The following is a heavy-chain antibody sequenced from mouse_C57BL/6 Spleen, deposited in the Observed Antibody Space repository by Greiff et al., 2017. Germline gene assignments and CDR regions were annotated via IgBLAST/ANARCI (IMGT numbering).Heavy chain of an antibody. J-gene: IGHJ3*01. Sequence: VMLVESGPGLVAPSPSLSITCTVSGFSLTSYGVDWVRQPPGKGLEWLGVIWGGGSTNYNSALMSRLSISKDNSKSQVFLKMNSRQTDDTAMYYCAAYYGYDGFAYWGQGTLVTVSA. CDR3: AAYYGYDGFAY. D-gene: IGHD2-9*01. CDR2: IWGGGST. V-gene: IGHV2-9*01. CDR1: GFSLTSYG.